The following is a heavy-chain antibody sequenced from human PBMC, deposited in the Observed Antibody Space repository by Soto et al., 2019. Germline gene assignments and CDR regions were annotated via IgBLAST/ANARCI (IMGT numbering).Heavy chain of an antibody. V-gene: IGHV4-4*07. CDR2: IYTSGST. Sequence: PSETLSLTCTVSGGSISSYYWSWIRPPAGKGLEWIGRIYTSGSTNYNPSLKSRVTMSLDTSKNQFSLKLTSVTAADTALYYCARGNCSSPNCYSFSGYYGMDVWGQGTTVTVS. D-gene: IGHD2-2*01. CDR1: GGSISSYY. CDR3: ARGNCSSPNCYSFSGYYGMDV. J-gene: IGHJ6*02.